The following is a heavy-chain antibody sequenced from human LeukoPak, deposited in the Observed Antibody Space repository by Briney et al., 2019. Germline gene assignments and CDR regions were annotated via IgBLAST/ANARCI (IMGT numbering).Heavy chain of an antibody. CDR1: GGSISSGNYY. Sequence: SETLSLTCTVSGGSISSGNYYWSWIRQPPGKGLEWIGEINHSGSTNYNPSLKSRVTISVDTSKNQFSLKLSSVTAADTAVYYCARRAMSVAGTTPNWFDPWGQGTLVTVSS. V-gene: IGHV4-39*07. CDR2: INHSGST. D-gene: IGHD6-19*01. CDR3: ARRAMSVAGTTPNWFDP. J-gene: IGHJ5*02.